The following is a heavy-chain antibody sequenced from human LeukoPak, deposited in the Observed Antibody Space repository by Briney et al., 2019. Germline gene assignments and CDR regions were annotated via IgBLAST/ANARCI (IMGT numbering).Heavy chain of an antibody. Sequence: GESLKISCKASGYSFSSFWIGWVRQVPGKGLEWMGIIYPGDSETRYSPSFQGQVAISADKSISTAYLQWSSLKASDTAMYYCARRAAADTYFDYWGQGTLVTVSS. V-gene: IGHV5-51*01. CDR2: IYPGDSET. J-gene: IGHJ4*02. CDR3: ARRAAADTYFDY. D-gene: IGHD6-13*01. CDR1: GYSFSSFW.